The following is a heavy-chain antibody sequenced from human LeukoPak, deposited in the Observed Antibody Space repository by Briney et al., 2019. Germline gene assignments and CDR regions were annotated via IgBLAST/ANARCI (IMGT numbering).Heavy chain of an antibody. CDR3: ARPNITYYYDSSGYDGFDV. CDR2: IYPNDSDT. Sequence: GESLKTSCKGSGYNFSNYWIAWVRQMPGKGLEWMGIIYPNDSDTRYRPSFQGQVSISADKSINTAYLQWSSLKASDTAMYFCARPNITYYYDSSGYDGFDVWGQGTMVTVSS. CDR1: GYNFSNYW. J-gene: IGHJ3*01. D-gene: IGHD3-22*01. V-gene: IGHV5-51*01.